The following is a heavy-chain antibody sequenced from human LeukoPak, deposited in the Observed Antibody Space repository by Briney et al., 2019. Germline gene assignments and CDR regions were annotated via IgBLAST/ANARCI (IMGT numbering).Heavy chain of an antibody. J-gene: IGHJ4*02. V-gene: IGHV3-30*04. CDR3: AKDGSGYDYLDY. CDR2: ISYDGSNK. CDR1: GFTFSSFA. D-gene: IGHD5-12*01. Sequence: SGGSLRLSCAGSGFTFSSFAMHWVRQAPGKGLEWVAVISYDGSNKYYADSVKGRFTISRDNSKNTLYLQMNSLRAEDTAVYYCAKDGSGYDYLDYWGQGTLVTVSS.